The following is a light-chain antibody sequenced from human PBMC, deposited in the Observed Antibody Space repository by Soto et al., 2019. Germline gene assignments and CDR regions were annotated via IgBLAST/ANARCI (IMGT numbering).Light chain of an antibody. J-gene: IGLJ3*02. Sequence: QAVVTQPPSASGTPGQRVTISCSGRRSNIGSSFVNWFQQLPGTAPKLLIHTDNQRTSGVPDRFSGSKSGTSASLAISGLLSEDEADYYCFLSYSGTNWVFGGGTQLTVL. CDR3: FLSYSGTNWV. V-gene: IGLV1-44*01. CDR1: RSNIGSSF. CDR2: TDN.